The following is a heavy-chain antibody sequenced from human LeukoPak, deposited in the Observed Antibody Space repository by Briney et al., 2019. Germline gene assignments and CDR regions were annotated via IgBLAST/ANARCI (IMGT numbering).Heavy chain of an antibody. CDR1: GFTFDDYA. V-gene: IGHV3-9*01. CDR2: ISWNSGSI. CDR3: AKDIRVRSGFAFDI. Sequence: GGSLRLSCAASGFTFDDYAMHWVRQAPGKGLEWVSGISWNSGSIGYADSVKGRFTISRDNAKNSLYLQMNSLRAEDTALYYCAKDIRVRSGFAFDIWGQGTMVTVSS. D-gene: IGHD1-1*01. J-gene: IGHJ3*02.